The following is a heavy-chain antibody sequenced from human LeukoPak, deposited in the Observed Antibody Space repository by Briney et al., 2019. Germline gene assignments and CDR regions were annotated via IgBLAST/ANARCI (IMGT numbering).Heavy chain of an antibody. CDR2: IKKDGSDK. Sequence: RPGGSLRLSCAASGFTFSSYWMSWVRQAPGKGLEWVANIKKDGSDKYYVDSVKGRFTISRDNAKTSLYLQMNSLRAEDTAVYYCARDLSGVTGYTYGRGIDYWGQGTLVTVSS. V-gene: IGHV3-7*01. CDR1: GFTFSSYW. CDR3: ARDLSGVTGYTYGRGIDY. D-gene: IGHD5-18*01. J-gene: IGHJ4*02.